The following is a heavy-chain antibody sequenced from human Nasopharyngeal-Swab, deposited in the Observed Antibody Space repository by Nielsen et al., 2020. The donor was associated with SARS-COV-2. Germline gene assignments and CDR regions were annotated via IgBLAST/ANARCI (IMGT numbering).Heavy chain of an antibody. Sequence: GGSLRLSCVVPGFSVSSNYMSWVRQAPGKGLEWVSVIYSGGTTYYADSVKGRFTISRDNSKNTLSLQMNSLRAEDTAVYYCAKGDTNGANDAFDIWGQGTMVTVSS. CDR1: GFSVSSNY. CDR2: IYSGGTT. D-gene: IGHD2-8*01. CDR3: AKGDTNGANDAFDI. J-gene: IGHJ3*02. V-gene: IGHV3-53*01.